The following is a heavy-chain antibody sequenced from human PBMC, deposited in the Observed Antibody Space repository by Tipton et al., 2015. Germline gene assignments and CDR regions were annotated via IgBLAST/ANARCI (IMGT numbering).Heavy chain of an antibody. Sequence: TLSLTCAVSAYSISSDYYWGWIRQPPGKGLEWIGSISHSGNTYYNPSLKSRVTMSRDTSKNQFSLKLTSVTAADTAVYYCACQDYDSLTRDYQTVDYWGQATLVTVSS. CDR1: AYSISSDYY. V-gene: IGHV4-38-2*01. D-gene: IGHD3-9*01. CDR3: ACQDYDSLTRDYQTVDY. CDR2: ISHSGNT. J-gene: IGHJ4*02.